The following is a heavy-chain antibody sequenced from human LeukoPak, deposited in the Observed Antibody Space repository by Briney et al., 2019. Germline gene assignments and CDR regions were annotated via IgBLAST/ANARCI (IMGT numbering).Heavy chain of an antibody. Sequence: LSLTCTVSGGSISSYYWSWIRQPPGKGLEWVSAIDIYSTKTNYADSVKGRFTISRDNAKNSLYLQMNSLRAEDTAVYYCARDRVRYFDWLFIFDYWGQGTLVTVSS. J-gene: IGHJ4*02. CDR1: GGSISSYY. CDR2: IDIYSTKT. D-gene: IGHD3-9*01. CDR3: ARDRVRYFDWLFIFDY. V-gene: IGHV3-11*06.